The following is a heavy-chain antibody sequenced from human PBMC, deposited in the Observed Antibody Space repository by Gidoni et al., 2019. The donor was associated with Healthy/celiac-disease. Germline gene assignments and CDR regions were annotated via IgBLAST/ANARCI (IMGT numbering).Heavy chain of an antibody. CDR3: ARHSREMATIDY. Sequence: EVQLVQSGAEVKKPGESLKISCKGSGYSFTSYWIGWVRQMPGKGLEWMGISSPGDPDTRDSPSFQGQVTISAEKSISTAYLQWSSLKASDNAMYYCARHSREMATIDYWGQGTLVTVSS. V-gene: IGHV5-51*01. CDR2: SSPGDPDT. D-gene: IGHD5-12*01. J-gene: IGHJ4*02. CDR1: GYSFTSYW.